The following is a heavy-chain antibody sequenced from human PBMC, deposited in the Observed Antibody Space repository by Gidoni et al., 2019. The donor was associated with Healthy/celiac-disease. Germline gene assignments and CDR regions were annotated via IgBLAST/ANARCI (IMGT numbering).Heavy chain of an antibody. J-gene: IGHJ4*02. V-gene: IGHV3-49*04. Sequence: EVQLVESGGGLVQPGRSLRLSCTASGFTFGDSAMSWVRQAPGKGLEWVGFIRSKAYGGTTEYAASVKGRFTISRDDSKSIAYLQMNSLKTEDTAVYYCTRDTRPAVAGTGDYWGQGTLVTVSS. CDR3: TRDTRPAVAGTGDY. CDR2: IRSKAYGGTT. D-gene: IGHD6-19*01. CDR1: GFTFGDSA.